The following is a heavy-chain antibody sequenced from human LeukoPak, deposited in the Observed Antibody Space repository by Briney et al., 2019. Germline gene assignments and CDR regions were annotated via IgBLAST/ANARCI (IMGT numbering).Heavy chain of an antibody. J-gene: IGHJ4*02. CDR2: IYSGGST. Sequence: PGGSLRLSCAASGFTFSSYSMNWVRQAPGKGLGWVSVIYSGGSTYYADSVKGRFTISRDNSKNTLYLQMNSLRAEGTAVYYCASQRRDYYDSSGSVLTDYWGQGTLVTVSS. CDR1: GFTFSSYS. V-gene: IGHV3-53*01. CDR3: ASQRRDYYDSSGSVLTDY. D-gene: IGHD3-22*01.